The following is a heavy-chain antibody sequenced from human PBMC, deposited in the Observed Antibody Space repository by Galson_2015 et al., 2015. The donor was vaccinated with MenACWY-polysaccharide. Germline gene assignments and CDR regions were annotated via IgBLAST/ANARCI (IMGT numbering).Heavy chain of an antibody. CDR1: GFTFSGHW. CDR3: ARWLSGWFDY. CDR2: INKDGREK. D-gene: IGHD6-19*01. J-gene: IGHJ4*02. Sequence: SLRLSCAASGFTFSGHWMSWVRQAPGKGLEWVANINKDGREKNYVDSVKGRFTISRDNAQNSVYLQMNSLGAEDTAVYYCARWLSGWFDYWGQGVLVTVSS. V-gene: IGHV3-7*01.